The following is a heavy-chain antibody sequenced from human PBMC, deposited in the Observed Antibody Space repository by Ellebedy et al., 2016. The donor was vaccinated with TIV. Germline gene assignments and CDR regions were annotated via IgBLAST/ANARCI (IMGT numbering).Heavy chain of an antibody. Sequence: MPSETLSLTCTVSGGSINSYYWSWIRQPPGKGLEWIGNIYYSGNTNYNPSLKSRVTISVATSRAQFSLRLSSVTAADTAVYYCARLDNYDSTGYYGGFDVWGQGTMVTVSS. CDR3: ARLDNYDSTGYYGGFDV. D-gene: IGHD3-22*01. CDR2: IYYSGNT. CDR1: GGSINSYY. J-gene: IGHJ3*01. V-gene: IGHV4-59*01.